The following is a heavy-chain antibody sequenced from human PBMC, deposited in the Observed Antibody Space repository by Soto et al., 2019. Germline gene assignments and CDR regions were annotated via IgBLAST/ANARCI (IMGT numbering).Heavy chain of an antibody. CDR1: GGSFSGYY. CDR2: INHSGST. J-gene: IGHJ6*02. CDR3: ARGSAARPFYYYGMDV. V-gene: IGHV4-34*01. D-gene: IGHD6-6*01. Sequence: SETLSLTCAVYGGSFSGYYWNWIRQPPGKGLEWIGEINHSGSTNYNPSLKSRVTISVDTSKNQFSLKLSSVTAADTAVYYCARGSAARPFYYYGMDVWGQGTTVTVSS.